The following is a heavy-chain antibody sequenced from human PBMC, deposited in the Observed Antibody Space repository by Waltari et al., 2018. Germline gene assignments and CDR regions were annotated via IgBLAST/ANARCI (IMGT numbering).Heavy chain of an antibody. D-gene: IGHD3-10*01. CDR2: IYYSGST. J-gene: IGHJ3*02. CDR3: ARQGVRGVSLLVVFDI. Sequence: QLQLQESGPGLVKPSETLSLTCTVSGGSISSSSYYWGWIREPPGKGLEWIGSIYYSGSTYYNPSLKSRVTISVDTSKNQFSLKLSSVTAADTAVYYCARQGVRGVSLLVVFDIWGQGTMVTVSS. V-gene: IGHV4-39*01. CDR1: GGSISSSSYY.